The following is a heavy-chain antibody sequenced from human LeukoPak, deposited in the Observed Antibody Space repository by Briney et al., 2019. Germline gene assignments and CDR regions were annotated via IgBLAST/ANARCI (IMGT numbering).Heavy chain of an antibody. J-gene: IGHJ3*02. Sequence: ASVKVSCKASGYTFTGYYMHWVRQAPGQGLEWMGWINPNSVGTNYAQKFQGRVTMTRDTSISTAYMELSRLRSDDTAGYYCAGRGVVVPAAIDDAFDIWGQGTMVTVSS. V-gene: IGHV1-2*02. CDR1: GYTFTGYY. D-gene: IGHD2-2*02. CDR2: INPNSVGT. CDR3: AGRGVVVPAAIDDAFDI.